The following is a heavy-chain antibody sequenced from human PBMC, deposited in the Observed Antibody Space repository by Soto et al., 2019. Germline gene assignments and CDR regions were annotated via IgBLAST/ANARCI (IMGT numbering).Heavy chain of an antibody. Sequence: XSVKVSCNASGYTFTSYYMHWVRHSPGQGLEWMGIINPSGGSTSYAQKFQGRVTMTRDTSTSTVYMELSSLRSEETAVYYCARAAEYSGYDDNNWFDPWGQGTLVTVSS. CDR3: ARAAEYSGYDDNNWFDP. V-gene: IGHV1-46*03. CDR2: INPSGGST. D-gene: IGHD5-12*01. CDR1: GYTFTSYY. J-gene: IGHJ5*02.